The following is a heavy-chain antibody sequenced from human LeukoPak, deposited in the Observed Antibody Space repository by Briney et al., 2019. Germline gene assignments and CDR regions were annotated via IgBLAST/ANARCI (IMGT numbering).Heavy chain of an antibody. CDR1: GFTFSSYD. V-gene: IGHV3-13*01. CDR3: AKGPMTTVTNFDY. Sequence: GGSLRLSCAASGFTFSSYDMHWVRQATGKGLEWVSSIGTAGVTYYPGSVKGRFSISRENSKNSLYLQMNSLRAGDTAVYYCAKGPMTTVTNFDYWGQGTLVTVSS. D-gene: IGHD4-17*01. CDR2: IGTAGVT. J-gene: IGHJ4*02.